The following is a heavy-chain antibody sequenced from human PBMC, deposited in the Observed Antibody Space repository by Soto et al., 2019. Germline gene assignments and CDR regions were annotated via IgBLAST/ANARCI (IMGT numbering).Heavy chain of an antibody. Sequence: QVQLVQSGAEVKKPGSSVKVSCKASGGTFSSYAISWVRQAPGQGLEWMGGIIPIFGTANYEQKFQGRVPITADEPTSTADMELSSLRSEDTAVYYCERVSIRVECLDYWGQGTLVTVSS. D-gene: IGHD3-3*02. J-gene: IGHJ4*02. CDR2: IIPIFGTA. CDR1: GGTFSSYA. CDR3: ERVSIRVECLDY. V-gene: IGHV1-69*12.